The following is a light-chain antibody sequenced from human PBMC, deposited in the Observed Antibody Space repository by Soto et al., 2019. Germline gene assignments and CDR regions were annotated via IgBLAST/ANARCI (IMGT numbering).Light chain of an antibody. CDR2: GAS. Sequence: IVMKQSPATLSVTPGERATLSCTASQSVSSDLAWYHQKPGQTPRLLIYGASTRATGIPARFIGSGSGTEVTLTINSLLSEDFAVYYCQQYNNWPRTFGQGTKVDIK. CDR1: QSVSSD. V-gene: IGKV3-15*01. CDR3: QQYNNWPRT. J-gene: IGKJ1*01.